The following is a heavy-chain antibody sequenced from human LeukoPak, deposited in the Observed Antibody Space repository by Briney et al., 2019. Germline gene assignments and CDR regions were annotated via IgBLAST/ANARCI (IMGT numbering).Heavy chain of an antibody. CDR3: ARGAVGATFNDAFDI. V-gene: IGHV4-34*01. Sequence: SETLSLTCAVYGGSFSGYYWSWIRQPPGKGLEWIGEINHSGSTNYNPSLKSRVTISVDTSKNQFSLKLSSVTAADTAVYYCARGAVGATFNDAFDIWGQGTMVTVSS. CDR2: INHSGST. D-gene: IGHD1-26*01. CDR1: GGSFSGYY. J-gene: IGHJ3*02.